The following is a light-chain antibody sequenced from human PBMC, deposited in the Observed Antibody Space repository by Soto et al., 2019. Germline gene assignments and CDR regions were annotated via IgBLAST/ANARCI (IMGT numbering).Light chain of an antibody. CDR3: QQSYSTPWT. V-gene: IGKV1-5*01. CDR2: DAS. CDR1: QSISSW. Sequence: DIQMTQSPSTLSASVGDRVTITCRASQSISSWLAWYQQKPGKAPKLLIYDASSLESGVPSRFSGSGSGTEFTLTISSLQPEDFATYYCQQSYSTPWTFGQRTKVDIK. J-gene: IGKJ1*01.